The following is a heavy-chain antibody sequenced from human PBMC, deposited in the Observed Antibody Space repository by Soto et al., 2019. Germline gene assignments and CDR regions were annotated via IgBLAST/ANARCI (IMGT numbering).Heavy chain of an antibody. J-gene: IGHJ5*02. D-gene: IGHD3-22*01. CDR3: ARVVTMIVVVPNWFDP. V-gene: IGHV4-31*03. CDR2: IYYSGST. CDR1: GGSISSGGYY. Sequence: PSETLSLTCTVSGGSISSGGYYWSWIRQHPGKGLEWIGYIYYSGSTYYNPSLKSRVTISVDTSKNQFSLKLSSVTAADTAVYYCARVVTMIVVVPNWFDPWGQGTLVTVSS.